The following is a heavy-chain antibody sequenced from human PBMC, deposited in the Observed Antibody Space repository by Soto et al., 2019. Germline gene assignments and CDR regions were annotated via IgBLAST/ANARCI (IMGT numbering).Heavy chain of an antibody. CDR1: GFTFSSYA. Sequence: QVQLVESGGGVVQPGRSLRLSCAASGFTFSSYAMHWVRQARGKGLEWVAVISYDGSNKYYADSVKGRFTISRDNSKNTLYLQMNSLRAEDTAVYYCASIAAAGKGVYYYYYGMDVWGQGTTVTVSS. J-gene: IGHJ6*02. CDR2: ISYDGSNK. V-gene: IGHV3-30-3*01. D-gene: IGHD6-13*01. CDR3: ASIAAAGKGVYYYYYGMDV.